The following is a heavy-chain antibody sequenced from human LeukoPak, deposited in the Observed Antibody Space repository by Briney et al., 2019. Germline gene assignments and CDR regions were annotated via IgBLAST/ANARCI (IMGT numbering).Heavy chain of an antibody. CDR1: GYTFTSYD. V-gene: IGHV1-8*01. CDR2: MNPNSGNT. CDR3: ARGAYRSSTSCYTDNFDY. J-gene: IGHJ4*02. D-gene: IGHD2-2*02. Sequence: ASVKVSCKASGYTFTSYDINWVRQATGQGLEWMGWMNPNSGNTGYAQKFQGRVTMTRNTSISTAYMELSSLRSEDTAVYYCARGAYRSSTSCYTDNFDYWGQGTLVTVSS.